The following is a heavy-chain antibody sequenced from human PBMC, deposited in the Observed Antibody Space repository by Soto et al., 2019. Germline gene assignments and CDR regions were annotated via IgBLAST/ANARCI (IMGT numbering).Heavy chain of an antibody. CDR3: MLGSGWKDFDF. Sequence: SETLSLTCTVSGGSITSSSYYWGWIRQPPGKGLEWIGNIYYSGSTYYNPSLKSRVTISVDTSKNQFSLKLSSVTAADTAVYYCMLGSGWKDFDFWGQGTLVTVSS. D-gene: IGHD3-22*01. V-gene: IGHV4-39*01. J-gene: IGHJ4*02. CDR1: GGSITSSSYY. CDR2: IYYSGST.